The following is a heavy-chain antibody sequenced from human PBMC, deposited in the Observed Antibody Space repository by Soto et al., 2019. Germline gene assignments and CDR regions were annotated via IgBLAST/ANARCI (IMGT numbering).Heavy chain of an antibody. D-gene: IGHD5-12*01. CDR2: ISTYNGDT. V-gene: IGHV1-18*01. CDR1: GYTFTRSG. CDR3: ASEGVAAYYYYGMDV. Sequence: QVQLVQSGAEVKKPGASVKVSCKASGYTFTRSGISLVRQAPGQGLEWMGWISTYNGDTNYAQTFQGRVTMTTDTSTSTVHMEVRSLRSDDTAVYYCASEGVAAYYYYGMDVWGQGTQVTVSS. J-gene: IGHJ6*02.